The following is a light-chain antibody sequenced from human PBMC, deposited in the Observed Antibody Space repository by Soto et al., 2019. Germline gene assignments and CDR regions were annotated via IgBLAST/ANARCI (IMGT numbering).Light chain of an antibody. Sequence: EIVLTQSPGTLSLSPGERATLSFRASPSVTNFLAWYQQKPGQAPRLLIYGASTRATGIPARFSGSGSGAEFTLTISSLQSEDFAVYFCLQYKDWPSTFGQGTRLEI. V-gene: IGKV3-15*01. CDR1: PSVTNF. J-gene: IGKJ5*01. CDR2: GAS. CDR3: LQYKDWPST.